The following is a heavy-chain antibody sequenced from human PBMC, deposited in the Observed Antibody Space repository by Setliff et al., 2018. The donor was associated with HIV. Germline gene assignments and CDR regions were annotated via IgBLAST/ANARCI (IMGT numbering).Heavy chain of an antibody. CDR3: ARPKRGGQWLVPIDY. V-gene: IGHV3-23*01. CDR1: GFTFSSYA. CDR2: ISGSGGRT. J-gene: IGHJ4*02. Sequence: LRLSCAASGFTFSSYAMSWVRQAPGKGLEWVSSISGSGGRTYYADSVKGRFTISRDSSKNTLYLQMNSLRAEDTAVYYCARPKRGGQWLVPIDYWGQGTLVTVSS. D-gene: IGHD6-19*01.